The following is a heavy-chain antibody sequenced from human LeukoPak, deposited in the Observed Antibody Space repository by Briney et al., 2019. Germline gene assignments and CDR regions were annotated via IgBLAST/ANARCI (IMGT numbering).Heavy chain of an antibody. CDR1: GGPISSGGYS. CDR3: AGKGLWSDY. CDR2: IYHSGST. Sequence: SQTLSLTCAVSGGPISSGGYSWSWIRQPPGKGLEWIGYIYHSGSTYYNPSLKSRVTISVDRSKNQFSLKLSSVTAADTAVYYCAGKGLWSDYWGQGTLVTVSS. J-gene: IGHJ4*02. V-gene: IGHV4-30-2*01. D-gene: IGHD5-18*01.